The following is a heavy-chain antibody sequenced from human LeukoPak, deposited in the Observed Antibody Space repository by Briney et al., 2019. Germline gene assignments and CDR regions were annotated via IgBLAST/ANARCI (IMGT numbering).Heavy chain of an antibody. CDR3: AKDRTMIVVPLEN. Sequence: GGSLRLSCAASGFTFSSYGMHGVRQAPGKGLEWVAFVRYDGSNKYYADSVKGRFTISRDNSKNTLYLQMNSLRAEDTAVYYCAKDRTMIVVPLENWGQGTLVTVSS. CDR1: GFTFSSYG. J-gene: IGHJ4*02. D-gene: IGHD3-22*01. CDR2: VRYDGSNK. V-gene: IGHV3-30*02.